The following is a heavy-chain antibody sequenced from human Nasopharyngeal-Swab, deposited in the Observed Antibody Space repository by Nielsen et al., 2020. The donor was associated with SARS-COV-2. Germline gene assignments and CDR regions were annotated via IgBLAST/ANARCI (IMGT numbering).Heavy chain of an antibody. J-gene: IGHJ4*02. CDR3: AKVSWEWELLRWYFDY. Sequence: GESLKISCAASGFTFSSYDMSWVRQAPGKGLEWVSATSGSGGSTYYADSVKGRFTISRDNSKNTLYLQMNSLRAEDTAVYYCAKVSWEWELLRWYFDYWGQGTLVTVSS. D-gene: IGHD1-26*01. CDR2: TSGSGGST. CDR1: GFTFSSYD. V-gene: IGHV3-23*01.